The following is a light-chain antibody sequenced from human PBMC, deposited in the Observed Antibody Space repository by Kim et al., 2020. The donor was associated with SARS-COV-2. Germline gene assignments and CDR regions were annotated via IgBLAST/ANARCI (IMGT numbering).Light chain of an antibody. CDR2: DAS. CDR1: QDISNY. Sequence: VGDRVTITCQASQDISNYLNWYQQKPGKAPKLLIYDASNLETGVPSRFSGSGSGTDFTFTINSLQPEDIATYYCQQYDNLPPSLTFGGGTKVDIK. J-gene: IGKJ4*01. CDR3: QQYDNLPPSLT. V-gene: IGKV1-33*01.